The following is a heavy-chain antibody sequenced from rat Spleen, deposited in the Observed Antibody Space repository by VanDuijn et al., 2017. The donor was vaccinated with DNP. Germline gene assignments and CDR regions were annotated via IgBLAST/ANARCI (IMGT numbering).Heavy chain of an antibody. D-gene: IGHD1-4*01. V-gene: IGHV5-25*01. J-gene: IGHJ2*01. CDR1: GFTFSNYY. Sequence: EGQLVESGGGLVQPGRSMKLSCAASGFTFSNYYMAGVRQAPTKGLQWVASISSGGGNSYYRDSVKGRFTISRDNAKSTLYLQMDSLRSEDTATYYCARHPYPGIDYFDYWGQGVMVTVSS. CDR3: ARHPYPGIDYFDY. CDR2: ISSGGGNS.